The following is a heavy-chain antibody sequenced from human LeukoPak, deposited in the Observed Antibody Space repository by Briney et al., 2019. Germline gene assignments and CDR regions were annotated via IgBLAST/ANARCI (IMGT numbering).Heavy chain of an antibody. J-gene: IGHJ4*02. D-gene: IGHD2-2*01. Sequence: SQTLSLLCTVSGRSISIGSYHWSWIRQPAGKGLEWIGRIYSSGSTNYNPSLKSRDSISVDTSKSQYSLKRSSVTAAYTAVDHCARGTSPRYCSSTICSYFNYGGQGTLVTVSS. V-gene: IGHV4-61*02. CDR1: GRSISIGSYH. CDR3: ARGTSPRYCSSTICSYFNY. CDR2: IYSSGST.